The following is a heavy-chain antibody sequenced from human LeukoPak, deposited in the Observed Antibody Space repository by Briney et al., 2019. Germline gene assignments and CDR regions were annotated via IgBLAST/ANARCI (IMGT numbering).Heavy chain of an antibody. CDR2: ISYGGSS. V-gene: IGHV4-59*08. CDR3: ARQEDYIGYQGFDY. Sequence: SETLSLTCTVSGGSISSNYWSWIRQPPGKGLEWIGDISYGGSSNYNSSLKSRVTISVDTSKNQFSLKLSTVTAADTAVYYCARQEDYIGYQGFDYWGQGTLVTVSS. CDR1: GGSISSNY. J-gene: IGHJ4*02. D-gene: IGHD5-12*01.